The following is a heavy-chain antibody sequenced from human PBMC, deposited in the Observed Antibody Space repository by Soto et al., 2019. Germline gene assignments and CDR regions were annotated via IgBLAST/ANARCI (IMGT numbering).Heavy chain of an antibody. V-gene: IGHV3-33*01. Sequence: QVQLVESGGGVVQPGRSLRLSCAASGFTFSSYGMHWVRQAPGKGLEWVAVIWYDGSNKYYADSVKGRFTISRDNSKNTLYLQMNSLRAEDTAVYYCAREPQVGQWLVRWGQGTLVTVSS. J-gene: IGHJ4*02. CDR1: GFTFSSYG. CDR2: IWYDGSNK. D-gene: IGHD6-19*01. CDR3: AREPQVGQWLVR.